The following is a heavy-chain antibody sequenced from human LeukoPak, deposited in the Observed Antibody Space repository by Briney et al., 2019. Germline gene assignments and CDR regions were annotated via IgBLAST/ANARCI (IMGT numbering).Heavy chain of an antibody. V-gene: IGHV5-10-1*01. Sequence: GESLKISCKGSGYGFTCYWISWVRQMPGKGLEWMGRIDPSDSYTNYSPSFQGHVTISADKSISTAYLQWGSLKASDTAMYYCARRDRTGWYDFDYWGQGTLVTVSS. J-gene: IGHJ4*02. CDR2: IDPSDSYT. D-gene: IGHD6-19*01. CDR1: GYGFTCYW. CDR3: ARRDRTGWYDFDY.